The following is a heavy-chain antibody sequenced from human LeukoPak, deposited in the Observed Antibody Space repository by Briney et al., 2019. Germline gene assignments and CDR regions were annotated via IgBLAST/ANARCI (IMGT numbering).Heavy chain of an antibody. V-gene: IGHV4-39*01. CDR1: GGSISSSSYH. Sequence: NPSETLSLTCTVSGGSISSSSYHWTWIRQSPGEGLDWIGNIYYGGSTYYKPSLESRVTISVDTSKNQFSLQLTSVTAADTAVYYCARHRYCSGGSCYLRGQFINWFDPWGQGTLVTVSS. J-gene: IGHJ5*02. D-gene: IGHD2-15*01. CDR2: IYYGGST. CDR3: ARHRYCSGGSCYLRGQFINWFDP.